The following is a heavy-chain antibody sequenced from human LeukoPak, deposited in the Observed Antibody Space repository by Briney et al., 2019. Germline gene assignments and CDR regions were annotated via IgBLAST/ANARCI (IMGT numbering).Heavy chain of an antibody. Sequence: ASVKVSCKASGYTFTGYYLHWMRQAPGQGLEWVGWINPNSGGTNYAQNFQGRVTVTRDASISTAYMEVNRLISDDAAVYYCARDQASGSQTTWAFDIWGQGTMVTVSS. V-gene: IGHV1-2*02. CDR3: ARDQASGSQTTWAFDI. J-gene: IGHJ3*02. CDR2: INPNSGGT. D-gene: IGHD1-26*01. CDR1: GYTFTGYY.